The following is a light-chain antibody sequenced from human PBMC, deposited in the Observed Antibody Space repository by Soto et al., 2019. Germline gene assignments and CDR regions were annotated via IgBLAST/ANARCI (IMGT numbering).Light chain of an antibody. CDR1: QSVRTN. CDR2: DAF. J-gene: IGKJ2*01. V-gene: IGKV3-15*01. Sequence: EIVMTQSPATLSVSPGERATFSCRASQSVRTNLAWYQQKPGQAPRLLIYDAFTRATGIPARFSGSASGTEFTLTISSLQSEDFAVYYCQQYNDWPPYTFGQGTKLQIK. CDR3: QQYNDWPPYT.